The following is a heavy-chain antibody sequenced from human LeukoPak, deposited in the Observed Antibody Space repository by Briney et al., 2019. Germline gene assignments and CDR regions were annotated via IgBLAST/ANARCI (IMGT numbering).Heavy chain of an antibody. J-gene: IGHJ5*02. D-gene: IGHD2-2*01. Sequence: SETLSLTCTVSGGSISNYYWSWIRQPPGKGLEWIGYIYYSGSTNYNPSLKSRVTISVDTSKNQFSLKLNSVTAADAAVYYCARTTEDCSSTSCYQYWFDPWGQGTLVTVSS. V-gene: IGHV4-59*01. CDR3: ARTTEDCSSTSCYQYWFDP. CDR1: GGSISNYY. CDR2: IYYSGST.